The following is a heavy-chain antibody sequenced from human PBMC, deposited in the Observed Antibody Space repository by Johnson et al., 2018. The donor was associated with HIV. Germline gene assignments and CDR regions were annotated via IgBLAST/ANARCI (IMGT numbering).Heavy chain of an antibody. D-gene: IGHD6-13*01. CDR3: ANGRGSSWTPYDAFDI. CDR1: GFTFSSYG. CDR2: IRYDGSNK. J-gene: IGHJ3*02. V-gene: IGHV3-30*02. Sequence: QVQLVESGGGVVQPGGSLRLSCAASGFTFSSYGMHWVRQAPGKGLEWVAFIRYDGSNKYYADSVKGRFTISRDNSKNTLYLQMNSLRAEDTALYYCANGRGSSWTPYDAFDIWGQGTMVTVSS.